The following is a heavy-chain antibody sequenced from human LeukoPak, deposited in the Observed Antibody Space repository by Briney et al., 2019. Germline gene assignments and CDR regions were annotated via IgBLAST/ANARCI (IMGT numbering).Heavy chain of an antibody. J-gene: IGHJ4*02. CDR1: GGSISSGNW. D-gene: IGHD2/OR15-2a*01. CDR2: IYHSGNT. CDR3: ARIYCDTPGCYYYFDY. V-gene: IGHV4-4*02. Sequence: PSETLSLTCAVSGGSISSGNWWSWVRQPPGKGLEYIGEIYHSGNTNYNPSLKSRVTLSVDKSKNLLSLRLSSVTAADTTVYYCARIYCDTPGCYYYFDYWGQGTLVTVSS.